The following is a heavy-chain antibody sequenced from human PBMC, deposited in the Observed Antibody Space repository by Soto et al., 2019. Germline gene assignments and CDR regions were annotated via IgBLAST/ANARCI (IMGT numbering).Heavy chain of an antibody. CDR3: ARVPRAARYFDY. CDR1: GFTFSSYS. J-gene: IGHJ4*02. D-gene: IGHD6-6*01. V-gene: IGHV3-21*01. CDR2: ISSSSSYI. Sequence: GGSLRLSCAASGFTFSSYSMNWVRQAPGKGLEWVSSISSSSSYIYYADSVKGRFTISRDNAKNSLYLQMNSLRAEDTAVYYCARVPRAARYFDYWGQGTLVTVS.